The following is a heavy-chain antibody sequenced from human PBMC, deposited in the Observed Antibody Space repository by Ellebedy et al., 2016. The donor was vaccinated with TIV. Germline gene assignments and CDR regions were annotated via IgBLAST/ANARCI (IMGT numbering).Heavy chain of an antibody. D-gene: IGHD5-12*01. CDR1: GYTFTGYY. CDR3: ARVVDIVATINPRLPQIGDYGAFDI. J-gene: IGHJ3*02. CDR2: INPNSGGT. Sequence: AASVKVSCKASGYTFTGYYMHWVLQPPGQGLEWMGWINPNSGGTNSAQKFQGRVTMTRDTSISKAYLELSKLRPDDTAVYYCARVVDIVATINPRLPQIGDYGAFDIWGQGTMVTVSS. V-gene: IGHV1-2*02.